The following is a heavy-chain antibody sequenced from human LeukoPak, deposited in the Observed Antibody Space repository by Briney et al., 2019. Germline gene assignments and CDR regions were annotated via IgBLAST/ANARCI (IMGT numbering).Heavy chain of an antibody. Sequence: GGSLRLSCAASGFTFSSYGMHWVRQAPGKGLEWVAVISYDGSNKYYADSVKGRFTISRDNSKNTLYLQMNSLRAEDTAVYYCAKDHETYYYDSSGYYYWGQGTLVTVSS. D-gene: IGHD3-22*01. CDR3: AKDHETYYYDSSGYYY. J-gene: IGHJ4*02. CDR2: ISYDGSNK. V-gene: IGHV3-30*18. CDR1: GFTFSSYG.